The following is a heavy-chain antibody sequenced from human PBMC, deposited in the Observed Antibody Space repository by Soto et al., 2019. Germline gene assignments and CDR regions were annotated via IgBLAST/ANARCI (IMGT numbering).Heavy chain of an antibody. V-gene: IGHV1-8*02. D-gene: IGHD2-8*01. CDR3: ARGVSARLLPMVYAIYYMDV. CDR1: GYTFTGYY. Sequence: ASVKVSCKASGYTFTGYYMHWVRQAPGQGLEWMGWINPNSGNTGYAQKFQGRVTMTRNTSISTAYMELSSLRSEDTAVYYCARGVSARLLPMVYAIYYMDVWGKGTTVTVSS. CDR2: INPNSGNT. J-gene: IGHJ6*03.